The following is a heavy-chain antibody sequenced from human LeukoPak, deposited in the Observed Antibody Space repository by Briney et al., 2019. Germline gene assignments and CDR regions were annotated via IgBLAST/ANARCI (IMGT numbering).Heavy chain of an antibody. D-gene: IGHD3-10*01. CDR1: GDTFTSYY. J-gene: IGHJ4*02. CDR3: AKDGAGMVRGVINFFDY. V-gene: IGHV1-46*01. CDR2: INPGGDST. Sequence: ASVKVSCKAPGDTFTSYYMHWVRQAPGQGPEWMGIINPGGDSTIYAQKFQGRVTMTRDTSTSTAYMELSSLRSEDTAVYYCAKDGAGMVRGVINFFDYWGQGTLDTVSS.